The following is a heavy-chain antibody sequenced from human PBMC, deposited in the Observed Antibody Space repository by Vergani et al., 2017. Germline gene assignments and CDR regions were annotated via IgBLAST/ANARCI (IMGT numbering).Heavy chain of an antibody. CDR2: INPNSGGT. Sequence: QVQLVQSGAEVKKPGASVKVSCKASGYTFTGYYMHWVRQAPGQGLEWMGWINPNSGGTNYAKKFQGRVTMTRETPISKAYMELSRLRSDDTAVYYCARVSRGSGWPRRYFDYWGQGTLVTVSS. D-gene: IGHD6-19*01. CDR1: GYTFTGYY. CDR3: ARVSRGSGWPRRYFDY. V-gene: IGHV1-2*02. J-gene: IGHJ4*02.